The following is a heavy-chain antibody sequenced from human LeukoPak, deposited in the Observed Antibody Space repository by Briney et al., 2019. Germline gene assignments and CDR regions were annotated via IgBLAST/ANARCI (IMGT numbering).Heavy chain of an antibody. D-gene: IGHD4-17*01. Sequence: GGSLRLSCEASGFTFNSYGMSWVRQAPGKGLEWVSAISGSGYTTYYADSVKGRFTISRDNSENTLYLQMNSLRAEDTAVYYCAKSSGYGDYGYYYYYMDVWGKGTTVTISS. J-gene: IGHJ6*03. CDR1: GFTFNSYG. CDR3: AKSSGYGDYGYYYYYMDV. CDR2: ISGSGYTT. V-gene: IGHV3-23*01.